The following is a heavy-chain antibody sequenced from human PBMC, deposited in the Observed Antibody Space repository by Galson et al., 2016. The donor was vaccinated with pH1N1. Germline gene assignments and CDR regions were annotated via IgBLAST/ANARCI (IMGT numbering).Heavy chain of an antibody. V-gene: IGHV4-31*02. J-gene: IGHJ5*02. D-gene: IGHD3-22*01. Sequence: GSTYFNPSLKSRVIISVDTSKTQFSLSLSSVTAADTAVYYCVRAYYDSSPRNWFDPWGQGTLVTVSS. CDR2: GST. CDR3: VRAYYDSSPRNWFDP.